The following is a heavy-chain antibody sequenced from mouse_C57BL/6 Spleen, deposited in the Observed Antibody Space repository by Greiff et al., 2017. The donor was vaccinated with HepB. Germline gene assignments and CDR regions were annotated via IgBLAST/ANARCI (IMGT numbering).Heavy chain of an antibody. J-gene: IGHJ3*01. CDR3: ARLDDGYYVWFAY. V-gene: IGHV3-6*01. Sequence: EVQLQESGPGLVKPSQSLSLTCSVTGYSITSGYYWNWIRQFPGNKLEWMGYISYDGSNNYNPSLKNRISITRDTSKNQFFLKLNSVTTEDTATYYCARLDDGYYVWFAYWGQGTLVTVSA. CDR1: GYSITSGYY. D-gene: IGHD2-3*01. CDR2: ISYDGSN.